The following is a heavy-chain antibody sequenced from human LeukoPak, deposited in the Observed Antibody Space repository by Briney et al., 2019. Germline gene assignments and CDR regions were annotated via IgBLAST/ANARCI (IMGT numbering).Heavy chain of an antibody. J-gene: IGHJ4*02. CDR1: GGSISSSSYY. CDR2: IYYSGST. V-gene: IGHV4-39*07. CDR3: ARSYPGSGGYY. Sequence: PSETLSLTCTVSGGSISSSSYYWGWIRQPPGKGLEWIGSIYYSGSTYYNPPLKSRVTISVDTSKNQFSLKLSSVTAADTAVYYCARSYPGSGGYYWGQGTLVTVSS. D-gene: IGHD1-26*01.